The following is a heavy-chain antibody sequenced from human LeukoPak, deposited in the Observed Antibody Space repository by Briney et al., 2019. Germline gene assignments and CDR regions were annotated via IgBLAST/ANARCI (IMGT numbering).Heavy chain of an antibody. CDR1: GFTFSSYS. CDR3: ARVATVVVPAAISTLGSYYYYYYMDV. V-gene: IGHV3-48*01. CDR2: ISSSSSTI. Sequence: GGSLRLSCAASGFTFSSYSMNWVRQAPGRGLEWVSYISSSSSTIYYADSVKGRFALSRDNAKNSLYLQMNSLRAEDTAVYYCARVATVVVPAAISTLGSYYYYYYMDVWGKGTTVTISS. J-gene: IGHJ6*03. D-gene: IGHD2-2*01.